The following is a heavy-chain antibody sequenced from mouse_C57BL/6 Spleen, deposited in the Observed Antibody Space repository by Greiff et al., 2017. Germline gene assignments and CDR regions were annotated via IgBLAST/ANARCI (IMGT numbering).Heavy chain of an antibody. CDR2: IYPRDGST. J-gene: IGHJ2*01. CDR3: ARGSCGPDYYGSSYRY. D-gene: IGHD1-1*01. Sequence: QVQLQQSDAELVKPGASVKISCKVSGYTFTDHTIHWMKQRPEQGLEWIGYIYPRDGSTKYNEKFKGKATLTADKSSSTAYMQLNSLTSEDSAVYFCARGSCGPDYYGSSYRYWGQGTTLTVSS. V-gene: IGHV1-78*01. CDR1: GYTFTDHT.